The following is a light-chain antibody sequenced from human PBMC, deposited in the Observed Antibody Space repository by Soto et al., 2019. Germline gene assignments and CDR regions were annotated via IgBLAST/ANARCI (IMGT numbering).Light chain of an antibody. J-gene: IGKJ5*01. Sequence: EIVLTQSPGTLSLSQGERATLSCRASQSVSSSYLAWYQQKPGQAPRLLIYGASSRATGIPDRFSGSGSGTDFTLTISRLEPEDFAVYYCQQYGSSRATFGQGTRLEV. CDR2: GAS. CDR1: QSVSSSY. V-gene: IGKV3-20*01. CDR3: QQYGSSRAT.